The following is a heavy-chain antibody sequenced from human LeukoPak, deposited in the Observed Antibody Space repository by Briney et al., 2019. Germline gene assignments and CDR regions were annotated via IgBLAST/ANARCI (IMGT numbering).Heavy chain of an antibody. J-gene: IGHJ4*02. CDR3: AKVTLDIVVVPAAPKVYYFDY. V-gene: IGHV3-23*01. CDR2: ISGSGGST. D-gene: IGHD2-2*01. CDR1: GFTFSSYA. Sequence: GGSLRLSCAASGFTFSSYAMSWVRQAPGKGLEWVSAISGSGGSTYYADSVKGRFTISRDNSKNTLYLQMNSLRAEDTAVYYCAKVTLDIVVVPAAPKVYYFDYWGQGTLVTVSS.